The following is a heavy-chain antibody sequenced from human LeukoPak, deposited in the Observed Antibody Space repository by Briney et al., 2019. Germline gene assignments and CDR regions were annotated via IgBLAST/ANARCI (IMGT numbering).Heavy chain of an antibody. D-gene: IGHD3-22*01. V-gene: IGHV3-23*01. Sequence: GGSLRLSCAASGFTFSSYEMNWVRQAPGKGLEWVSAISGTGSSTYYADSVKGRFTISRDNSKSMLNLQMNSLRAEDTAVYYCAKGSFITMTAVLIDPFDYWGQGTLVTVSS. CDR3: AKGSFITMTAVLIDPFDY. CDR1: GFTFSSYE. J-gene: IGHJ4*02. CDR2: ISGTGSST.